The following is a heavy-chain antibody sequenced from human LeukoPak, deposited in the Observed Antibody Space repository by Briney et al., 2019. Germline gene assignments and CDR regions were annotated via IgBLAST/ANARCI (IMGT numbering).Heavy chain of an antibody. V-gene: IGHV3-21*01. CDR2: ISSSSTYI. J-gene: IGHJ2*01. CDR1: GFTFSIYS. CDR3: ARDYGQDYGETSKDWYFDL. D-gene: IGHD4-17*01. Sequence: GGSLRLSCEASGFTFSIYSMNWVRQAPGKGLEWVSSISSSSTYIKYADSVKGRFTISRDNAKKSLYLQMNSLRADDTAVYYCARDYGQDYGETSKDWYFDLWGRGTLVPVSS.